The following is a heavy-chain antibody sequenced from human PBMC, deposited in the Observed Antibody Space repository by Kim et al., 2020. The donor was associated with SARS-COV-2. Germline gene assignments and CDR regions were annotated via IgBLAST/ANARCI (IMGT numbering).Heavy chain of an antibody. Sequence: YAQKFQGRVTITADESTSTAYMELSSLRSEDTAVYYCARAGGARGYGDYWGQGTLVTVSS. CDR3: ARAGGARGYGDY. V-gene: IGHV1-69*01. D-gene: IGHD5-12*01. J-gene: IGHJ4*02.